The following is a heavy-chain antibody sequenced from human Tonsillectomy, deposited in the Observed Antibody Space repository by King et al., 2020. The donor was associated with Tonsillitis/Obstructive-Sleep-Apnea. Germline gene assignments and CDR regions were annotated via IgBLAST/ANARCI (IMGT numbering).Heavy chain of an antibody. CDR2: IYPGDSDT. Sequence: QLVQSGAEVKKPGESRKISCKGSGYSFTSYWIGCVRHMPGKGLEWMGIIYPGDSDTRYSPFFQGQVTISADKSISTAYLQCSSLKASDTAMYYCARQMTTVTTGFDYWGQGTLVTVSS. D-gene: IGHD4-17*01. V-gene: IGHV5-51*01. CDR3: ARQMTTVTTGFDY. CDR1: GYSFTSYW. J-gene: IGHJ4*02.